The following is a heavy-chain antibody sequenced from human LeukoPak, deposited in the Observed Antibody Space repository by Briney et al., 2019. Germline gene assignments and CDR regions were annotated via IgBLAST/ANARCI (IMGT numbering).Heavy chain of an antibody. CDR2: INPNSGGT. CDR3: ATTRYSYARRYYFNYMDV. D-gene: IGHD5-18*01. J-gene: IGHJ6*03. Sequence: ASVKVSCKASGYTFNTYGISWVRQAPGQGLEWMGWINPNSGGTNYAQKFQGRVTMTSDTSITTAYMELSRLRSDDTAMYYCATTRYSYARRYYFNYMDVWGKGTTVTISS. V-gene: IGHV1-2*02. CDR1: GYTFNTYG.